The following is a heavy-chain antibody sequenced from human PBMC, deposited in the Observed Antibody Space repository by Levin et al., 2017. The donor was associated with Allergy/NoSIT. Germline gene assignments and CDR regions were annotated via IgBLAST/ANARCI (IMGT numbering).Heavy chain of an antibody. Sequence: SETLSLTCAVSGGSISSSNWWSWVRQPPGKGLEWIGEIYHSGSTNYNPSLKSRVTISVDKSKNQFSLKLSSVTAADTAVYYCARVWLGYCSGGSCPNWFDPWGQGTLVTVSS. D-gene: IGHD2-15*01. V-gene: IGHV4-4*02. CDR2: IYHSGST. CDR1: GGSISSSNW. J-gene: IGHJ5*02. CDR3: ARVWLGYCSGGSCPNWFDP.